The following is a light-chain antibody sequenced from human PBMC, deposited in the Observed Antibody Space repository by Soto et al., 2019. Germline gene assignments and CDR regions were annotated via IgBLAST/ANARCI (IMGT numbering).Light chain of an antibody. CDR2: DAS. J-gene: IGKJ1*01. CDR3: QQYNSYWT. V-gene: IGKV1-5*01. CDR1: QSISSW. Sequence: IQMNQCPSRISANIGDRVTITCRASQSISSWLAWYQQKPGKAPKLLIYDASSLESGVPSRFSGSGSGTEFTLTISSLQPDDFATYYCQQYNSYWTFGQGTKVDIK.